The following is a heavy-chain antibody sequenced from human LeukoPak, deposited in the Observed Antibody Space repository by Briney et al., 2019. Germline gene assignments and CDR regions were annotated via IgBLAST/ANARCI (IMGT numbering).Heavy chain of an antibody. CDR2: IVVGSGNT. V-gene: IGHV1-58*01. J-gene: IGHJ4*02. CDR1: GFTFTNSA. CDR3: AADLPYSNYGPLDY. D-gene: IGHD4-11*01. Sequence: ASVKVSCKASGFTFTNSAVQWVRPARGQRLEWIGWIVVGSGNTNYAQKFQERVTITRDMSTSTAYMELSSLRSDDTAVYYCAADLPYSNYGPLDYWGLGTLVTVSS.